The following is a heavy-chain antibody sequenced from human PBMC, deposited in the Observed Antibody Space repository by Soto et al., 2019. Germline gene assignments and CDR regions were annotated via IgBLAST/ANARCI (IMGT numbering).Heavy chain of an antibody. J-gene: IGHJ4*02. CDR1: GFTFSSYG. D-gene: IGHD5-18*01. Sequence: QVQLVESGGGVVQPGRSLRLSCAASGFTFSSYGMNWVRQAPSKGLEWVAVVSYDEITKYYADSVKGRFTISRDNSKNTVYLQMNSLRPEDTAVYYCAKPLGLLRRAMAQGSDYWGQGTLVTVSS. V-gene: IGHV3-30*18. CDR2: VSYDEITK. CDR3: AKPLGLLRRAMAQGSDY.